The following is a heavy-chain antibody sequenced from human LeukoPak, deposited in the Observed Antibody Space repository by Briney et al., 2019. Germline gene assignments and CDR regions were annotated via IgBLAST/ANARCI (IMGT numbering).Heavy chain of an antibody. CDR1: GGSISSSSYY. V-gene: IGHV4-39*07. CDR3: AREANSGSYY. Sequence: PSETLSLTCTVSGGSISSSSYYWGWIRQPPGKGLEWIGSIYYSGRTYYNPSLKSRVTISVDTSKNQFSLKLSSVTAADTAVYYCAREANSGSYYWGQGTLVTVSS. J-gene: IGHJ4*02. D-gene: IGHD1-26*01. CDR2: IYYSGRT.